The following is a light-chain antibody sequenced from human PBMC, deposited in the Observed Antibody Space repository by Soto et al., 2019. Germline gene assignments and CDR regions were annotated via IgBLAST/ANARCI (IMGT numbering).Light chain of an antibody. V-gene: IGKV1-33*01. CDR1: QDISHY. CDR3: QQYGDLPLT. CDR2: DAS. J-gene: IGKJ4*01. Sequence: DIQLTQSPSSLSASVGDRVTIACQATQDISHYLNWYQQKPGKAPKLLIYDASNLEAGVLSRFSGSRSGTDFTFTISSLQPEDVATYYCQQYGDLPLTFGGGTKVEIK.